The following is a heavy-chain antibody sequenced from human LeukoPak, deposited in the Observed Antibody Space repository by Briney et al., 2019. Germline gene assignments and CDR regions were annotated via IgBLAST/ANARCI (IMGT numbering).Heavy chain of an antibody. CDR2: MNPNSGNT. V-gene: IGHV1-8*01. J-gene: IGHJ4*02. D-gene: IGHD6-6*01. CDR3: ARGHEYARIAAQGSDY. Sequence: GASVKVSCKASGYTFTSYDINWVRQATGQGLEWMGWMNPNSGNTGYAQKFQGRVTMTRNTSISTAYMELSSLRSEDTAVYCCARGHEYARIAAQGSDYWGQGTLVTVSS. CDR1: GYTFTSYD.